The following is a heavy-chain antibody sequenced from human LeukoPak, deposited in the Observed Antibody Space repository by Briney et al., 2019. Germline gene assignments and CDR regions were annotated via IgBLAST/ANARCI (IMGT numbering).Heavy chain of an antibody. V-gene: IGHV3-30*03. CDR2: ISYDGNNK. Sequence: GRSLRLSCAASGFNFNDYDIHWVRQAPGKGLEWVAVISYDGNNKFYADSVKGRFTVSRDNSKRTLYLQMNSLKAEDTAVYYCARDWLDRSLDYWGQGTLVTVSS. CDR3: ARDWLDRSLDY. J-gene: IGHJ4*02. CDR1: GFNFNDYD. D-gene: IGHD3-22*01.